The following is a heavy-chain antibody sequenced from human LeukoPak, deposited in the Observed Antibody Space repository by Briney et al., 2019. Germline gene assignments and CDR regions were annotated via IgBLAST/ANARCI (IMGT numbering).Heavy chain of an antibody. Sequence: GASVKVSCKASGGTFTSHAISWVRQAPGQGLEWMGWINPNSGGTNYAQKFQGRVTMTRDTSISTAYMELSRLRSDDTAVYYCARDPEPVRAVAGTGVNVWGKGTTVTVSS. CDR1: GGTFTSHA. CDR3: ARDPEPVRAVAGTGVNV. D-gene: IGHD6-19*01. V-gene: IGHV1-2*02. CDR2: INPNSGGT. J-gene: IGHJ6*04.